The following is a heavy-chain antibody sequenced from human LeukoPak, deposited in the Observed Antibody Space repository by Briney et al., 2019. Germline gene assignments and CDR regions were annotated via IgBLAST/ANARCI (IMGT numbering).Heavy chain of an antibody. CDR1: GDSISFTTYY. V-gene: IGHV4-39*01. J-gene: IGHJ4*02. Sequence: SETLSLTCTVSGDSISFTTYYWGWIRQPPGKGLEWIGSIYYSGSTYYNPSLKSRVTISVDTSKNQFSLKLISVTAADTGVYYCARHVVVVPAAITYFDYWGQGTLVTVSS. CDR3: ARHVVVVPAAITYFDY. D-gene: IGHD2-2*01. CDR2: IYYSGST.